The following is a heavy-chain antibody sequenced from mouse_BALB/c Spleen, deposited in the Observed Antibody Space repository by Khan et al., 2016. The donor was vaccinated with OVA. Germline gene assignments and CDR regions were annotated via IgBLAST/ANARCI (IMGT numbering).Heavy chain of an antibody. CDR1: GFSLTRHG. Sequence: QVQLKESGPGLVAPSQSLSITCTVSGFSLTRHGIHWVRQPPGKGLEWLGIIWAGGSTNYNSALMSRLSITKDSSKSQVFLKMNSLQTDDTAMYYCARNREPDYFDYWGQGTTLTVSS. CDR2: IWAGGST. CDR3: ARNREPDYFDY. V-gene: IGHV2-9*02. J-gene: IGHJ2*01.